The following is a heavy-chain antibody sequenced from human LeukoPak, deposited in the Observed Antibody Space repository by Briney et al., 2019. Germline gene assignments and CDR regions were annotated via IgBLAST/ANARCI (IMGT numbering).Heavy chain of an antibody. V-gene: IGHV1-69*05. CDR2: IIPIFGTA. Sequence: GASVKVSSKASGGTFSSYAISWVRQAPGQGLEWMGGIIPIFGTANYAQKFQGRVTITTDESTSTAYMELSSLRSEDTAVYYCAREPYGTYFDYWGQGTLVTVSS. D-gene: IGHD3-10*01. CDR3: AREPYGTYFDY. CDR1: GGTFSSYA. J-gene: IGHJ4*02.